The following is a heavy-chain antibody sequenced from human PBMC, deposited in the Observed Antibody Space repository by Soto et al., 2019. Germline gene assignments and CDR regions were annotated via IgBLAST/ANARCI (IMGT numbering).Heavy chain of an antibody. CDR3: ARDRGPRGGDGMDV. D-gene: IGHD2-21*01. CDR2: IIPIFGTA. V-gene: IGHV1-69*01. Sequence: QVQLVQSGAEVKKPGSSVKVSCKASGGTFSSYAISWVRQAPGQGLEWMGGIIPIFGTANYAQKFQGRVTITADESTSTADMELSSLRSEDTAVYYCARDRGPRGGDGMDVWGQGTTVTVSS. J-gene: IGHJ6*02. CDR1: GGTFSSYA.